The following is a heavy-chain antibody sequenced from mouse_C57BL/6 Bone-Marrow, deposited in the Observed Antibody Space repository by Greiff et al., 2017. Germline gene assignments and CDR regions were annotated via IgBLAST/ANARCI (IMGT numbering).Heavy chain of an antibody. CDR2: IYPGSGST. J-gene: IGHJ2*01. D-gene: IGHD1-1*01. Sequence: QVQLQQPGAELVKPGASVKMSCKASGYTFTSYWITWVKQRPGQGLEWIGDIYPGSGSTNYNEKFKSKATLTVDTSSSTAYMQLSSLTSEDSAVYYGARFENYYGSSYGYWGQGTTLTVSS. CDR1: GYTFTSYW. CDR3: ARFENYYGSSYGY. V-gene: IGHV1-55*01.